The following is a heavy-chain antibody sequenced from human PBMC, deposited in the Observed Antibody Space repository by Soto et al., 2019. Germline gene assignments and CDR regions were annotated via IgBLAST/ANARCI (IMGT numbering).Heavy chain of an antibody. D-gene: IGHD1-26*01. CDR1: GYTFINYY. CDR3: ARSYSGSPDY. J-gene: IGHJ4*02. CDR2: INPNSGDT. V-gene: IGHV1-2*02. Sequence: QVQLVQSGAEVKKPGASVKVSCKPSGYTFINYYLEWVRQAPGQGLEWMGWINPNSGDTNYARKFQGRVTMTRDTSISTAYMGLTRLTSDDTAVYYCARSYSGSPDYWGQGTLVTVSS.